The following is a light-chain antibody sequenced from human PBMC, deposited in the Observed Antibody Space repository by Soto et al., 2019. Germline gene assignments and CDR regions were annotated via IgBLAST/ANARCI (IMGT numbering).Light chain of an antibody. J-gene: IGLJ2*01. V-gene: IGLV1-40*01. Sequence: QSVLTQPPSVSGAPGQRVTMSCTGTSSNIGAGCDVPWYHHLPGTAPKLLIYGNTNRPSGVPDRFSGSKSGTSASLAITGRQAEDEADYYCQSYDTSLSGPVVFGGGTQVTVL. CDR1: SSNIGAGCD. CDR2: GNT. CDR3: QSYDTSLSGPVV.